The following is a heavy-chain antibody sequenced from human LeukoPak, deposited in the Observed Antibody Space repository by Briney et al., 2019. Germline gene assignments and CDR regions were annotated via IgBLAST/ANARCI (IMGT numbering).Heavy chain of an antibody. CDR1: GGSFSGYY. CDR2: INHSGSA. J-gene: IGHJ4*02. CDR3: ARDSNSWNYFDN. V-gene: IGHV4-34*01. D-gene: IGHD6-13*01. Sequence: PSETLSLTCAVYGGSFSGYYWSWIRKPPGKGLEWTGEINHSGSANYNPSLVSRVTISVDTSQSPFSLRLSSVTAGDTAVYYCARDSNSWNYFDNWGQGTLVTVSS.